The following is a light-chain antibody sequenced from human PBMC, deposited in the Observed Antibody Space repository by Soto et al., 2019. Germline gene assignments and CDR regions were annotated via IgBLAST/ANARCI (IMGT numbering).Light chain of an antibody. CDR3: QSYDSSLSGVV. V-gene: IGLV1-44*01. CDR2: TAG. CDR1: SSNIGSNT. Sequence: QSALTQPLSVSASPGQRVTISCSGGSSNIGSNTVAWYQHLPGTAPPRLIFTAGQRPSGVPGRFSGSKSGTSASLAISGLQSEDEGDYYCQSYDSSLSGVVFGGGTQLTVL. J-gene: IGLJ2*01.